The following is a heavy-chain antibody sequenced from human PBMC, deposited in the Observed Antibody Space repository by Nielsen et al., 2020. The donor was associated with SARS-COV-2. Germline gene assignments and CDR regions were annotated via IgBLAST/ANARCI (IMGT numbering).Heavy chain of an antibody. J-gene: IGHJ5*02. V-gene: IGHV4-59*12. Sequence: GSLSLSCTVSGGSISSYYWSWIRQPPGKGLEWIGYIYYSGSTNYNPSLKSRVTISVDTSKNQFSLKLSSVTAADTAVYYCARGSQWLVRGRWFDPWGQGTLVTVSS. CDR2: IYYSGST. CDR3: ARGSQWLVRGRWFDP. CDR1: GGSISSYY. D-gene: IGHD6-19*01.